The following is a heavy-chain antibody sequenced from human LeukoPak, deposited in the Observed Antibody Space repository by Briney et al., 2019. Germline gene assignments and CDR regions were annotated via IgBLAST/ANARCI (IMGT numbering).Heavy chain of an antibody. V-gene: IGHV1-2*02. CDR1: GYTFTGYY. D-gene: IGHD3-22*01. Sequence: EASVKVSCKASGYTFTGYYMHWVRQAPGQGLEWMGWINPNRGGTNYAQKFQGRVTMTRDTSISTAYMELSRLRSDDTAVYYCARGPVYDSSGYYYNYWGQGTLVTVSS. J-gene: IGHJ4*02. CDR3: ARGPVYDSSGYYYNY. CDR2: INPNRGGT.